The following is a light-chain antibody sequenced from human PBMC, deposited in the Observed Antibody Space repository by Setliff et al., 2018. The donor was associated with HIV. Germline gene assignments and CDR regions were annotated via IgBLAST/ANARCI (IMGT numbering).Light chain of an antibody. CDR2: DVR. Sequence: QSVLTQPASVSGSPGQSITISCTGTSSDVGGYNYVSWYQHFPGRTPKLIIYDVRNRPPGVSSRFSGSKSGNTAPLTISGLRAEDEADYYCSSYRSGNIGVFGGGTKVTVL. CDR1: SSDVGGYNY. CDR3: SSYRSGNIGV. J-gene: IGLJ1*01. V-gene: IGLV2-14*03.